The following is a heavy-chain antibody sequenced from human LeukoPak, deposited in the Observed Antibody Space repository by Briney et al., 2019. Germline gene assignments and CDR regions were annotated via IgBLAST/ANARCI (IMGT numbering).Heavy chain of an antibody. D-gene: IGHD2-8*01. CDR1: GFTFSSYA. Sequence: PGGSLRLSCAASGFTFSSYAMHWVRQAPGKGLEWVAVISYDGSNKYYADSVKGRFTISRDNSKNTLYLQMNSLRAEDTAVYYCTPLVLMVYARPWDAFDIWGQGTMVTVSS. CDR2: ISYDGSNK. CDR3: TPLVLMVYARPWDAFDI. V-gene: IGHV3-30*04. J-gene: IGHJ3*02.